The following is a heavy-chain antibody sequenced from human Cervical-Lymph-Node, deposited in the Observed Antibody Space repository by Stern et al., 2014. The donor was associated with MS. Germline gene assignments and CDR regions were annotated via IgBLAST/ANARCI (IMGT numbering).Heavy chain of an antibody. J-gene: IGHJ4*02. CDR3: ARGAICSGGTCYVFGLDS. Sequence: VQLVQSGAEVKKPGASVKVSCKASGYSFTTSAIHWLRQAPGQRPEWMGWIKTGNGNTKYSEKFQGRVTITRDTSATTAYMELRGLRSDDTATYYCARGAICSGGTCYVFGLDSWGQGSLVTVSS. CDR1: GYSFTTSA. CDR2: IKTGNGNT. V-gene: IGHV1-3*04. D-gene: IGHD2-8*02.